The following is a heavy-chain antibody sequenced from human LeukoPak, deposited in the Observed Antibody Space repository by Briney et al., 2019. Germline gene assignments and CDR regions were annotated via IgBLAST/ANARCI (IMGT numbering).Heavy chain of an antibody. CDR3: ARAGEGLQSYGFDI. D-gene: IGHD5-24*01. J-gene: IGHJ3*02. V-gene: IGHV3-74*01. Sequence: RGGSQTLFCAVCRFTLSISYMRWLRQATGKGLVWVSRFNSDGSGTSHADSMKCRFTISRDNTKNTQYLKMNRLRPEDTAVYYCARAGEGLQSYGFDIWGQGTMVTVS. CDR2: FNSDGSGT. CDR1: RFTLSISY.